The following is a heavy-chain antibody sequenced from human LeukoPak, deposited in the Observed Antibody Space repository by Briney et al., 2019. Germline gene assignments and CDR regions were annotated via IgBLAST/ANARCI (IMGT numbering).Heavy chain of an antibody. D-gene: IGHD4-17*01. CDR3: AREHYGDPHFDY. J-gene: IGHJ4*02. CDR1: GFTFSSYS. CDR2: ISSSSSYI. V-gene: IGHV3-21*01. Sequence: GGSLRLSCAASGFTFSSYSMNWVRQAPGKGLEWVSSISSSSSYIYYADSVKGRFTISRDNAKNSLYLQMNSLRAEDTAVYYCAREHYGDPHFDYWGQGTLVTVSS.